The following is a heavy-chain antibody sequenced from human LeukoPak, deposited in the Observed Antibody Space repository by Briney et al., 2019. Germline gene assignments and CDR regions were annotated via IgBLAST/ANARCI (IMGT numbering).Heavy chain of an antibody. Sequence: GGSLRLSCAASGFTFSSYSMNWVRQAPGKGLEWVSSISSSSSYIYYADSVKGRFTISRDNARKSLYLEMNNLRAEDTAVYYCARGRIAVAGTYIPSNWGPQLYYMDVWGKGTTVTVSS. V-gene: IGHV3-21*01. J-gene: IGHJ6*03. CDR1: GFTFSSYS. D-gene: IGHD6-19*01. CDR2: ISSSSSYI. CDR3: ARGRIAVAGTYIPSNWGPQLYYMDV.